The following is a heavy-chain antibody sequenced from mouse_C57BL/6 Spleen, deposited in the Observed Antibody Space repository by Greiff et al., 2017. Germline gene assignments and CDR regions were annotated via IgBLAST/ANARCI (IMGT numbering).Heavy chain of an antibody. CDR1: GYAFSSYW. CDR3: ARGITTVVRDY. D-gene: IGHD1-1*01. J-gene: IGHJ2*01. CDR2: IYPGDGDT. V-gene: IGHV1-80*01. Sequence: QQSGAELVKPGASVKISCKASGYAFSSYWMNWVKQRPGKGLEWIGQIYPGDGDTNYNGKFKGKATLTADKSSSTAYMQLSSLTSEDSAVYFCARGITTVVRDYWGQGTTLTVSS.